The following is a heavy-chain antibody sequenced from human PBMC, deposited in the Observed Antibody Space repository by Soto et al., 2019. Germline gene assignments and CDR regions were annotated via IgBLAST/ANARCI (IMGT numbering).Heavy chain of an antibody. CDR3: ARVKYYDRNFDY. V-gene: IGHV3-7*05. Sequence: GGSLRLSCAASGFIFTNYWMTWVRQAPGKGLEWVAIIKYDGNEKYYVDTVKGRFTISRDNAKNSVYRQMNSLRAEDTAVYYCARVKYYDRNFDYWGQGTLVTVSS. D-gene: IGHD3-16*01. CDR2: IKYDGNEK. J-gene: IGHJ4*02. CDR1: GFIFTNYW.